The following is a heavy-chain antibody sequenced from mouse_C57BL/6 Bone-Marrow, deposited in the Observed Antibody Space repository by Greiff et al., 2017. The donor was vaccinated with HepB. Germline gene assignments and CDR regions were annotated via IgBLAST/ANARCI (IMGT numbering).Heavy chain of an antibody. CDR2: IDPSDSYT. CDR3: ARWGFYYDYVAY. Sequence: VQLQQPGAELVMPGASVKLSCKASGYTFTSYWMHWVKQRPGQGLEWIGEIDPSDSYTNYNQKLKGKSTLTVDKSSSTAYMQLSSLTSEDSAVSYCARWGFYYDYVAYWGQGTLVTVSA. J-gene: IGHJ3*01. CDR1: GYTFTSYW. V-gene: IGHV1-69*01. D-gene: IGHD2-4*01.